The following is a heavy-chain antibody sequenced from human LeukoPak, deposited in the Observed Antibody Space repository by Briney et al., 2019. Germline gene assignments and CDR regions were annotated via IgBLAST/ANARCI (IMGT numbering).Heavy chain of an antibody. Sequence: GGSLRLSCAASGFTFSSYGMHWVRQAPGKGLEWVAFIRYDGSNKYYADSVKGRFTISRDNSKNTLYLQMNSLRAEDTAVYYCAKPYSSSWPWEVYWGQGTLVTVSS. J-gene: IGHJ4*02. CDR2: IRYDGSNK. CDR3: AKPYSSSWPWEVY. CDR1: GFTFSSYG. V-gene: IGHV3-30*02. D-gene: IGHD6-13*01.